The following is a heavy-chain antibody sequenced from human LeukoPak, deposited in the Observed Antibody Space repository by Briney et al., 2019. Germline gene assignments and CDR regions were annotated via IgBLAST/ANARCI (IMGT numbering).Heavy chain of an antibody. CDR2: IYYSGST. D-gene: IGHD4-17*01. J-gene: IGHJ4*02. V-gene: IGHV4-59*08. CDR3: ARTITVTNVIDY. Sequence: PSETLSLTCTVSGGSISSYYWSWIRQPPGKGLEWIGYIYYSGSTNYNPSLKSRVTISVDTSKNQFSLKLSSVTAADTAVYYCARTITVTNVIDYWGQGTLVIVSA. CDR1: GGSISSYY.